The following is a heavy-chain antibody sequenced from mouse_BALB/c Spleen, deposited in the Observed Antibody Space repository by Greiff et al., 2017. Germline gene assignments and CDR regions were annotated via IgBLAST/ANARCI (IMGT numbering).Heavy chain of an antibody. V-gene: IGHV5-12-2*01. J-gene: IGHJ2*01. CDR1: GFTFSSYT. CDR3: ARRNYEGNYFDY. D-gene: IGHD2-4*01. CDR2: ISNGGGST. Sequence: DVMLVESGGGLVQPGGSLKLSCAASGFTFSSYTMSWVRQTPEKRLEWVAYISNGGGSTYYPDTVKGRFTISRDNAKNTLYLQMSSLKSEDTAMYYCARRNYEGNYFDYWGQGTTLTVSS.